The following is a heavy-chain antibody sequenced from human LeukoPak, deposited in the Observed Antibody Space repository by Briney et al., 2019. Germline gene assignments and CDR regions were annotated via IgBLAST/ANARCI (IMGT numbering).Heavy chain of an antibody. Sequence: SETLSLTCTVSGGSISSSSYYWTWIRQHPGKGLEWIGYIYDSGSTYYNPSLKSRLTLSIDTSYNQFSLELTSVTAADTAVYYCARGGRGSGSDYSYFDLWGRGTLVTVSS. V-gene: IGHV4-31*03. CDR2: IYDSGST. D-gene: IGHD3-10*01. CDR3: ARGGRGSGSDYSYFDL. J-gene: IGHJ2*01. CDR1: GGSISSSSYY.